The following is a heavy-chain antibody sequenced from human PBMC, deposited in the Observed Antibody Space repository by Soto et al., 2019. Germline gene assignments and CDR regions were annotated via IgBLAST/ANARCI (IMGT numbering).Heavy chain of an antibody. J-gene: IGHJ4*02. CDR2: ISAHNGNT. V-gene: IGHV1-18*01. D-gene: IGHD1-1*01. CDR3: ARGRYGDY. CDR1: GYAFTTYG. Sequence: QVHLVQSGAEVKKPGASVKVSCKGSGYAFTTYGITWVRQAPGQGLEWLGWISAHNGNTNYAQKLQGRVTVTRDTATSTAYMELRSLRSDDTAVYYCARGRYGDYWGQGALVTVSS.